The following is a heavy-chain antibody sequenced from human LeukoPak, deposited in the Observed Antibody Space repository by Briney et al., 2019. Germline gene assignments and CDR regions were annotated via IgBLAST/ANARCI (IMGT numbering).Heavy chain of an antibody. Sequence: GGSLRLSCGASGFTFSNSWMHWVRQGPGKGPVWVSRIKSDGSYITYADSVKGRFIISRDNAENTLYLQMNSLRVDDTAVYYCATGDSGWYNYWGQGTLVTVSA. CDR1: GFTFSNSW. CDR2: IKSDGSYI. J-gene: IGHJ4*02. D-gene: IGHD6-19*01. V-gene: IGHV3-74*03. CDR3: ATGDSGWYNY.